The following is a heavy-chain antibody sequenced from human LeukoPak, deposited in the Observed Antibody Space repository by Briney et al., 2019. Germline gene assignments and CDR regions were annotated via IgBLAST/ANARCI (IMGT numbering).Heavy chain of an antibody. V-gene: IGHV3-21*01. CDR2: ISSSSSYI. J-gene: IGHJ4*02. Sequence: GGSLRLSCTASGFTFGDYAMSWFRQAPGKGLEWVSSISSSSSYIYYADSVKGRFTISRDNSMNTLYLQMNSLRAEDTAVYYCAKVRWGSDNALDSWGQGTLVTGSS. CDR1: GFTFGDYA. D-gene: IGHD3-16*01. CDR3: AKVRWGSDNALDS.